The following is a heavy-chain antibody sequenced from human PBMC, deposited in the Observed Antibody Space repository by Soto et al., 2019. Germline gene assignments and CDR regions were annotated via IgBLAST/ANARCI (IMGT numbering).Heavy chain of an antibody. V-gene: IGHV1-18*01. CDR1: GYTFTSYG. CDR3: AREGGYDILTGYGFYFDY. CDR2: ISAYNGNT. D-gene: IGHD3-9*01. J-gene: IGHJ4*02. Sequence: ASVKVSCKASGYTFTSYGISWVRQAPGQGLEWMGWISAYNGNTNYAQKLQGRVTMTTDTSTSTAYMELRSLRSDDTAVYYCAREGGYDILTGYGFYFDYWGQGTLVTVSS.